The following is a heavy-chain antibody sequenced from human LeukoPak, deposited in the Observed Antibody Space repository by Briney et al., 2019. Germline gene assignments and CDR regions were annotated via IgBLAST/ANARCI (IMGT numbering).Heavy chain of an antibody. J-gene: IGHJ4*02. CDR2: IYYGGST. CDR3: ARESGNYLDY. Sequence: SETLSLTCTVSGGSISSYYWSWIRQPPGKGLEWIGYIYYGGSTNYNPSLKSRVTISVDTSKNQFSLKLSSVTAADTAVYYCARESGNYLDYWGQGTLVTVSS. CDR1: GGSISSYY. D-gene: IGHD1-1*01. V-gene: IGHV4-59*01.